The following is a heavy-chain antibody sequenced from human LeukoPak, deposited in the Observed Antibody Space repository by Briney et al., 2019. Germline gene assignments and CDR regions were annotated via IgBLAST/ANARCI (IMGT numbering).Heavy chain of an antibody. J-gene: IGHJ4*02. CDR2: IYPGDSDT. Sequence: GESLKISCKGSGYSFTSYWIGWVRQMPGKGLEWMGIIYPGDSDTRYSPSFQGQVTISADKSISTAYLQWSSLKASDTAMYYCERTYYYDSSGYLRPSFRWDYWGQGTLVTVSS. CDR1: GYSFTSYW. CDR3: ERTYYYDSSGYLRPSFRWDY. V-gene: IGHV5-51*01. D-gene: IGHD3-22*01.